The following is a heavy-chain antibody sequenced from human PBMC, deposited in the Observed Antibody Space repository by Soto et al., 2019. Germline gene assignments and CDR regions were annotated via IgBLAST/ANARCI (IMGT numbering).Heavy chain of an antibody. V-gene: IGHV5-51*01. Sequence: GESLKISCRGSGYSFSSYWIAWVRQMPGKGLEWMGIIYPGDSETRYSPSFQGQVTISADKSTSTAYLQWSSLKASDSAMYYCARQPGAAAGSDYWGLGTRVTAPQ. CDR2: IYPGDSET. J-gene: IGHJ4*02. CDR3: ARQPGAAAGSDY. CDR1: GYSFSSYW. D-gene: IGHD6-13*01.